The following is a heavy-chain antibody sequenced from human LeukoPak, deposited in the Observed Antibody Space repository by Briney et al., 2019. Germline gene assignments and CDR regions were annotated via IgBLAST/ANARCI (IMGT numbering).Heavy chain of an antibody. J-gene: IGHJ5*02. D-gene: IGHD3-16*01. CDR1: GFTVSSNY. V-gene: IGHV3-53*01. Sequence: GGSLRLSCAASGFTVSSNYMSWVRQAPGKGLDRVSMIYSGGSTNYADSVKGRFTISRDSSKNTLYLQMNSLRAEDTAVYYCVTRLAWGQGTLVTVSS. CDR3: VTRLA. CDR2: IYSGGST.